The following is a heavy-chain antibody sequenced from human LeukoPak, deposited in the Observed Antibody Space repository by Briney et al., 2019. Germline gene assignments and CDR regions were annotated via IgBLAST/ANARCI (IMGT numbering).Heavy chain of an antibody. J-gene: IGHJ5*02. D-gene: IGHD3-16*01. CDR1: GFTVSSNY. V-gene: IGHV3-53*01. Sequence: GGSLRLSCAASGFTVSSNYMSWVRQAPGKGLDRVSMIYSGGSTNYADSVKGRFTISRDSSKNTLYLQMNSLRAEDTAVYYCVTRLAWGQGTLVTVSS. CDR3: VTRLA. CDR2: IYSGGST.